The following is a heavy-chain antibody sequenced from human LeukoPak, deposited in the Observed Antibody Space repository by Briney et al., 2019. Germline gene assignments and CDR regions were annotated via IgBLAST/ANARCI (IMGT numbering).Heavy chain of an antibody. Sequence: GGSLRLSCAASGFTFSSYSMSWVRQAPGRGLEWVSAISGSGTNTYYADSVRGRFTISRGNSKNTLYLQMNSLRAEDTAVYFCAKHHQAGTNYFDYWGQGTLVTVSS. CDR1: GFTFSSYS. V-gene: IGHV3-23*01. CDR2: ISGSGTNT. CDR3: AKHHQAGTNYFDY. D-gene: IGHD1-7*01. J-gene: IGHJ4*02.